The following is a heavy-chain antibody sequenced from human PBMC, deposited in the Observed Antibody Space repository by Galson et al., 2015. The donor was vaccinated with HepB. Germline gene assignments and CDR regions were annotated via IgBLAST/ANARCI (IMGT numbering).Heavy chain of an antibody. J-gene: IGHJ3*02. D-gene: IGHD3-10*01. V-gene: IGHV3-23*01. CDR3: AKASLRGMVRGVIVDAFDI. CDR1: GFTFSSYA. Sequence: SLRLSCAASGFTFSSYAMHWVRQAPGKGLEWVSAISGSGGSTYYADSVKGRFTISRDNSKNTLYLQMNSLRAEDTAVYYCAKASLRGMVRGVIVDAFDIWGQGTMVTVSS. CDR2: ISGSGGST.